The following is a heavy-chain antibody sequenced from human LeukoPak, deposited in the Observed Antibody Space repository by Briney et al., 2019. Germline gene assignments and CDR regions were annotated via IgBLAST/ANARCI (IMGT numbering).Heavy chain of an antibody. CDR2: INHSGST. J-gene: IGHJ4*02. Sequence: PSETLSLTCAVYGGSFSGYYWSWIRQPPGKGLEWIGEINHSGSTNYNPSLNSRVTISVDTSKNQFSLKLSSVTAADTAVYYCASFGYSGGYWGQGTLVTVSS. D-gene: IGHD5-12*01. CDR3: ASFGYSGGY. V-gene: IGHV4-34*01. CDR1: GGSFSGYY.